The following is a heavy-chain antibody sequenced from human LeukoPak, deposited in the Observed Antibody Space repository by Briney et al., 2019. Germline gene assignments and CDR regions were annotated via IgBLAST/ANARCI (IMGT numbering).Heavy chain of an antibody. Sequence: KSSETLSLTCTVSGGSISSSSYSWSWIRQPPGKGLEWIGYIYHSGSTYYNPSLKSRVTISVDRSKNQFSLKLSSVTAADTAVYYCARGGYSYGPFDYWGQGTLVTVSS. V-gene: IGHV4-30-2*01. D-gene: IGHD5-18*01. CDR3: ARGGYSYGPFDY. CDR1: GGSISSSSYS. CDR2: IYHSGST. J-gene: IGHJ4*02.